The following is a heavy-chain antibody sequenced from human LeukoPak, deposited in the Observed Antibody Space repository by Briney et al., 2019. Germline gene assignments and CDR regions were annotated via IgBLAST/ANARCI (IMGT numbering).Heavy chain of an antibody. J-gene: IGHJ4*02. CDR3: AKGGDSNGGVWDH. V-gene: IGHV4-31*03. D-gene: IGHD2-21*02. Sequence: SQTLSLTCTVSGGSISSGGYSWSWIRQHPGKGLEWIGYIYYSGTTYYNPSLRSRVTISVDTSKNQFSLRLSSVTAADTAVYYCAKGGDSNGGVWDHWGQGTLVTVSS. CDR2: IYYSGTT. CDR1: GGSISSGGYS.